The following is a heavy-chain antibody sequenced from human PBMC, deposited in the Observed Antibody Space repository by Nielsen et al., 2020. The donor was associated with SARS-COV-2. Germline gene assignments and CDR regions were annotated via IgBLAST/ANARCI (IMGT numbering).Heavy chain of an antibody. Sequence: GESLKISCKGSGYSFTSYWIGWVRQMPGRGLEWMGRILPSDSYTDYSPSFQGHVTMSVDKSLTTAYLDWSSLKASDTAMFYCARLSYSADDYYYGMDVWGQGTAVTVSS. CDR1: GYSFTSYW. CDR2: ILPSDSYT. V-gene: IGHV5-10-1*01. J-gene: IGHJ6*02. D-gene: IGHD1-26*01. CDR3: ARLSYSADDYYYGMDV.